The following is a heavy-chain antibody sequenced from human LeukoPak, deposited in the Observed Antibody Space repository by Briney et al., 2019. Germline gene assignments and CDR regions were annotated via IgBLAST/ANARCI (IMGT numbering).Heavy chain of an antibody. CDR3: TSYTSAWFRHFDY. CDR1: GFTFSYYG. V-gene: IGHV3-49*04. J-gene: IGHJ4*02. D-gene: IGHD6-19*01. CDR2: IRTKAYYETT. Sequence: GGSLRLSCAVSGFTFSYYGMNWVRQAPGKGLEWVGFIRTKAYYETTEYAASVKGRFTVSRDDSRGIAYLQMNSLKIEDTAVYYCTSYTSAWFRHFDYWGQGTLVTVSS.